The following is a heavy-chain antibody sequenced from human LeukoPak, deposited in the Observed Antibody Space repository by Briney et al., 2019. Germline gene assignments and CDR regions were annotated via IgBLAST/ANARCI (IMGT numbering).Heavy chain of an antibody. D-gene: IGHD3-9*01. CDR2: INHSGST. V-gene: IGHV4-34*01. CDR1: GGSFSGYY. Sequence: SETLSLTCAVYGGSFSGYYWSWIRQPPGKGLEGIGEINHSGSTNYNPSLTSRVPTSVDTSKNQFSLKLSSVSAADTAVYYCARGALLRYFDWLLPDSWFDHWGQGTLVTVSS. J-gene: IGHJ5*02. CDR3: ARGALLRYFDWLLPDSWFDH.